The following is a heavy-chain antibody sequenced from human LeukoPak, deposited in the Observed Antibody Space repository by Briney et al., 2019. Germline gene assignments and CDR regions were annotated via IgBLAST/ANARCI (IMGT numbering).Heavy chain of an antibody. CDR1: GDTFTNYR. CDR3: ARASTHRYNWKSGQLNDAFDI. J-gene: IGHJ3*02. Sequence: ASVKVSCKASGDTFTNYRISWVRQAPGQGLEWMGWISAYNGNTNYAQKLHGRVTMTRDTSTSTVYMELRSLKSNDTAMYYCARASTHRYNWKSGQLNDAFDIWGQGTMVTVSS. CDR2: ISAYNGNT. V-gene: IGHV1-18*01. D-gene: IGHD1-20*01.